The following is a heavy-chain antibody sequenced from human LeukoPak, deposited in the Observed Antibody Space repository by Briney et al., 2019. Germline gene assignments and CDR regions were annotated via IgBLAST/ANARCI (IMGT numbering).Heavy chain of an antibody. V-gene: IGHV1-18*01. J-gene: IGHJ5*02. CDR3: ARSTLTKAFDP. CDR2: ISTYNGNT. CDR1: GYTFSNYG. D-gene: IGHD1-1*01. Sequence: ASVKVSCKASGYTFSNYGINWMPQAPGQGLEWMGWISTYNGNTKYAWKLQGRVIMTTDTSTNTAYMELRGLRSDDTAVYYCARSTLTKAFDPWGQGTLVTVSS.